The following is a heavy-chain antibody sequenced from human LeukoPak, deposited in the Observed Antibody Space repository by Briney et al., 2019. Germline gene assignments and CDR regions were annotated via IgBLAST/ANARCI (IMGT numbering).Heavy chain of an antibody. V-gene: IGHV4-4*07. Sequence: SETLSLTCTVSGGSISSYYWSWIRQPAGKGLEWIGRIHTSGSTNYNPSLKSRVTMSVDTSKNQFSLKLSSVTAADTAVYYCARERNYDVLTGYYRGPPSYYFDYWGQGTLVTVSS. D-gene: IGHD3-9*01. CDR2: IHTSGST. CDR3: ARERNYDVLTGYYRGPPSYYFDY. CDR1: GGSISSYY. J-gene: IGHJ4*02.